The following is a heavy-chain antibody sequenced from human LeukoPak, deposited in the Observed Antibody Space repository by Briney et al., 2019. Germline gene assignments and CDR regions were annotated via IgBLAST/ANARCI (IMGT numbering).Heavy chain of an antibody. V-gene: IGHV1-46*01. D-gene: IGHD6-13*01. CDR1: GYTFTSYY. CDR2: INPSGGGT. J-gene: IGHJ4*02. CDR3: ARETDIAAAANYFDY. Sequence: ASVKVSCKASGYTFTSYYIHWVRQAPGQGLEWMGIINPSGGGTTYAQKFQGRVTMTRDMSTSTVCMELSSLRSEDTAVYYCARETDIAAAANYFDYWGQGTLVTVSS.